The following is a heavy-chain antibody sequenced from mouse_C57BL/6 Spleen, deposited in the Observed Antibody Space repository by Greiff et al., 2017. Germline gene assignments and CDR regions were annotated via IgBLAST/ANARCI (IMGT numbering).Heavy chain of an antibody. D-gene: IGHD1-1*01. V-gene: IGHV1-9*01. CDR1: GYTFTGYW. J-gene: IGHJ4*01. CDR2: ILPGRGST. CDR3: ARKSGSSPYAMDY. Sequence: VQLQQSGAELMKPGASVKLSCKATGYTFTGYWIEWVKQRPGPGLAWIGEILPGRGSTNYNEKFKVQATFTAHTSSNTAYMQLSSLTTEDSAIYYCARKSGSSPYAMDYWGQGTSVTVSS.